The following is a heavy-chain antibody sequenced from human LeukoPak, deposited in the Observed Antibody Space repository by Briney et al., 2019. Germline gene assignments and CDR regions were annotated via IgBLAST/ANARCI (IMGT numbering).Heavy chain of an antibody. D-gene: IGHD1-1*01. CDR2: ILPLLSTK. Sequence: ASVKVSCKLSGGTFTRDAISWVRQVPGEGLEWMGRILPLLSTKNYARKFQGRVTLTADKSTGTAYMELSSLRSEDTAIYFCARGLDWNDLHLGVWGKGTTVIVSS. V-gene: IGHV1-69*04. CDR3: ARGLDWNDLHLGV. J-gene: IGHJ6*04. CDR1: GGTFTRDA.